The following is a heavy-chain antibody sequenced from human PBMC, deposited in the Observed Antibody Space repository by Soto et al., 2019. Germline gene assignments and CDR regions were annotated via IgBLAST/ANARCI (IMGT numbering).Heavy chain of an antibody. J-gene: IGHJ3*02. D-gene: IGHD4-17*01. V-gene: IGHV4-59*01. Sequence: PSETLSLTCTVSGGSISSYYWSWIRQPPGKGLEWIGYIYYSGSTNYNPSLKSRVTISVDTSKNQFSLKLSSVTAADTAVYYCASFQLMTTVVNRSAFDIWGQGTMVTVSS. CDR1: GGSISSYY. CDR3: ASFQLMTTVVNRSAFDI. CDR2: IYYSGST.